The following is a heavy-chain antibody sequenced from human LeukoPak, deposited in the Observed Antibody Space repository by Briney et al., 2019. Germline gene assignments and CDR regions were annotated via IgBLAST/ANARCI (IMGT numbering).Heavy chain of an antibody. Sequence: PGGSLRLSCAASGFTFSSYWMSWVRQAPGKGLEWGANIKQDGSEKYYVDSVKGRFTISRDNAKNSLYLQMNSLRAEDTAVYYCARARGIFPYYCYYMDVWGKGTTVTVSS. D-gene: IGHD2-21*01. CDR2: IKQDGSEK. CDR3: ARARGIFPYYCYYMDV. J-gene: IGHJ6*03. CDR1: GFTFSSYW. V-gene: IGHV3-7*01.